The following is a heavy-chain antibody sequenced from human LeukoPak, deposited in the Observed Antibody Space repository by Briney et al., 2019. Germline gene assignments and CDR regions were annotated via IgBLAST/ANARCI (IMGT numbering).Heavy chain of an antibody. Sequence: GGSLRLSCTASGFTFSDSSMNWVRQAPGKGLEWLSYISSSSTTIYYADSVKGRFTISRDDAKISLYLQMNSLRAEDTAVYYCARNLNTADDYWGQGILVTVSS. V-gene: IGHV3-48*01. CDR2: ISSSSTTI. CDR1: GFTFSDSS. J-gene: IGHJ4*02. CDR3: ARNLNTADDY. D-gene: IGHD5-18*01.